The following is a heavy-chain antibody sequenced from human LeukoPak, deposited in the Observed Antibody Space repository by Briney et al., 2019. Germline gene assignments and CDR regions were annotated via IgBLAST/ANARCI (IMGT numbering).Heavy chain of an antibody. V-gene: IGHV1-69*13. J-gene: IGHJ3*02. Sequence: SVKVSCKASGHTFTSYGLSWVRQAPGQGLEWMGGIIPIFGTANYAQKFQGRVTITADESTSTAYMELSSLRSEDTAVYYCAREHIAAAGTAFDIWGQGTMVTVSS. D-gene: IGHD6-13*01. CDR3: AREHIAAAGTAFDI. CDR1: GHTFTSYG. CDR2: IIPIFGTA.